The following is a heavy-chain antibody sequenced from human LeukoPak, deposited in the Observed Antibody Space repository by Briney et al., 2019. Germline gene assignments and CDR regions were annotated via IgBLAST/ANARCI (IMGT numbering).Heavy chain of an antibody. CDR3: ARENGDYSAFDI. CDR2: IIPILGIA. Sequence: SVKVSCKASGGTFSSYAISWVRQAPGQGLEWMGRIIPILGIANYAQKFQGRVTITADKSTSTAYMELSSLRFEDTAVYYCARENGDYSAFDIWGQGTMVTVSS. D-gene: IGHD4-17*01. J-gene: IGHJ3*02. V-gene: IGHV1-69*04. CDR1: GGTFSSYA.